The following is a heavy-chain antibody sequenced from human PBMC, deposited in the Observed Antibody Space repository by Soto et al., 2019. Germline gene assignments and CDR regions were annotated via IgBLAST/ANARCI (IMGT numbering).Heavy chain of an antibody. V-gene: IGHV3-74*01. Sequence: EVQLVESGGGLVQPGGSLRLSCAASGFTFSSYWMHWVRQAPGKGLVWVSRIKYDGSSTNYADSVKGRFTVSRDNAKNTLYLQMNSLRAEDTAVYYCALAGYDSNYYAVTPLSAGHFWGQGTLVTVSS. CDR3: ALAGYDSNYYAVTPLSAGHF. CDR2: IKYDGSST. D-gene: IGHD4-4*01. CDR1: GFTFSSYW. J-gene: IGHJ4*02.